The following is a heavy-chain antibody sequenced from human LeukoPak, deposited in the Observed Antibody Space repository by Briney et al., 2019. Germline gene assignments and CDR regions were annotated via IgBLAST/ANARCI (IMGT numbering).Heavy chain of an antibody. Sequence: ASVKVSCKASGYTFTGYYMYWVRQAPGQGLEWMGWINPNSGGTNYAQKFQGRVTMTRDTSISTAYMELSRLRSDDTAVYYCARTFGDYGGIYYWGQGTLVTVSS. J-gene: IGHJ4*02. CDR2: INPNSGGT. CDR1: GYTFTGYY. V-gene: IGHV1-2*02. CDR3: ARTFGDYGGIYY. D-gene: IGHD4-23*01.